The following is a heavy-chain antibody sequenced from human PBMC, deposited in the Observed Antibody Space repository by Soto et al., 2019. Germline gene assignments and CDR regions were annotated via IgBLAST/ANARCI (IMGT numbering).Heavy chain of an antibody. CDR2: ISSSSSTI. D-gene: IGHD3-3*01. J-gene: IGHJ4*02. CDR1: GFTFSSYS. V-gene: IGHV3-48*01. CDR3: ARDSTFWSGYYTDY. Sequence: GGSLRLSCAASGFTFSSYSMNWVRQAPGKGLEWVSYISSSSSTIYYADSVKGRFTISRDNAKNSLYLQMNSLRAEDTAVYYCARDSTFWSGYYTDYWGQGTLVTVSS.